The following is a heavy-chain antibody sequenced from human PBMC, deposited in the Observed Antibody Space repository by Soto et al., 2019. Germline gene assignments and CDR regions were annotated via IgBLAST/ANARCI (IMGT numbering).Heavy chain of an antibody. CDR2: ISGSGDST. CDR3: ANWARRYSGYASGH. J-gene: IGHJ4*02. D-gene: IGHD5-12*01. V-gene: IGHV3-23*01. Sequence: PGGSLRLSCAASGFTFSSYAMSWVRQAPGKGLEWVSSISGSGDSTYYADSVMGRFTISRDNSKNTLYLHMNSLRAEDTAVYYCANWARRYSGYASGHWGQGTLVTVSS. CDR1: GFTFSSYA.